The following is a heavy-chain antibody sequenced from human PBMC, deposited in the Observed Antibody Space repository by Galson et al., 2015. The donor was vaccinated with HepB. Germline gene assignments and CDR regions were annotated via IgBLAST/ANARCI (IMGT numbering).Heavy chain of an antibody. V-gene: IGHV3-30-3*01. D-gene: IGHD2-15*01. Sequence: SLRLSCAASGFTFSRFAMHWVRQAPGKGLEWVAVISYDGNNKYYADFVKDRFTISRDNSKNTLYLQVNSLTLEDTAVYYCARVDAGSSRRGFEYRGQGTLVTVSS. J-gene: IGHJ4*02. CDR1: GFTFSRFA. CDR2: ISYDGNNK. CDR3: ARVDAGSSRRGFEY.